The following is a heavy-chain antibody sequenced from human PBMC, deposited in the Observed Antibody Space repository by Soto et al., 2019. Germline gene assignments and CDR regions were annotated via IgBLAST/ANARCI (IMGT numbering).Heavy chain of an antibody. Sequence: QVQLVQSGAEEKKPGASVKVSCKASGYTFTSYAIHWVRQAPGQRLEWMGRINAGNGNTKYSQKFQDRVTITRDASASTGYMELCSLRAEDTAVYYCASGLPFAADYWGQGTLFTVSS. J-gene: IGHJ4*02. CDR2: INAGNGNT. CDR1: GYTFTSYA. V-gene: IGHV1-3*05. CDR3: ASGLPFAADY.